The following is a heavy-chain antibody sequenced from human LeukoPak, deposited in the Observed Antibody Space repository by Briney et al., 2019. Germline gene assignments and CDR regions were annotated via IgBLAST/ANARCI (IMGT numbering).Heavy chain of an antibody. D-gene: IGHD3-10*01. J-gene: IGHJ4*02. CDR2: ISGGGDGT. CDR3: AKDQYGSGTYFDY. V-gene: IGHV3-23*01. Sequence: QTGGSLRLSCAASGFTCTTYAMTWVRQAPGKGLEWVSTISGGGDGTHYADSVKGRFTISRDNSKNTLYLQMSNLRAEDTAIYYCAKDQYGSGTYFDYWGQGTLVTVSS. CDR1: GFTCTTYA.